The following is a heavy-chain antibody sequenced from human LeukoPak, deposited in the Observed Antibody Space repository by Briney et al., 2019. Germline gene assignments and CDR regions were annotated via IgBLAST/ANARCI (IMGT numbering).Heavy chain of an antibody. D-gene: IGHD2-2*01. CDR2: IYPGDSDT. Sequence: GESLKISCKGSGYSFTSYWVGWVRQMPGKGLEWMGIIYPGDSDTRYSPSFQGQVTISADKSISTAYLQWSSLKASDTAMYYCARSVDAVNNWFDPWGQGTLVTVSS. CDR1: GYSFTSYW. J-gene: IGHJ5*02. V-gene: IGHV5-51*01. CDR3: ARSVDAVNNWFDP.